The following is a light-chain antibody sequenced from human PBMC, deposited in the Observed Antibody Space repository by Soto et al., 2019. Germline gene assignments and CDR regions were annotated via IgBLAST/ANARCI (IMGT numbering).Light chain of an antibody. Sequence: QSALTQPPSVSGAPGQRVTISCTGSSSNIGAGYDVHWYQQLPGTAPKLLIYGNSNRPSGVPDRFAGSKSGTSASLAITGLQAEDAADYCRQSYDSSMSALFGGGTKLTVL. CDR2: GNS. CDR3: QSYDSSMSAL. J-gene: IGLJ3*02. CDR1: SSNIGAGYD. V-gene: IGLV1-40*01.